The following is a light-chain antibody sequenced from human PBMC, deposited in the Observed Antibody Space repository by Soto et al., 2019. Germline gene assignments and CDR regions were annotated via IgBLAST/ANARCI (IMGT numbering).Light chain of an antibody. V-gene: IGLV1-44*01. CDR3: QSYDSSLRLAV. J-gene: IGLJ3*02. Sequence: QSVLSQPPSASGTPGQTVTISCSGSNSNIGTKTVNWFQHLPGTAPKLLMYSNNQRPSGVPDRFSGSKSGTSASLAITGLQTDDEADYYCQSYDSSLRLAVFGGGTKLTVL. CDR2: SNN. CDR1: NSNIGTKT.